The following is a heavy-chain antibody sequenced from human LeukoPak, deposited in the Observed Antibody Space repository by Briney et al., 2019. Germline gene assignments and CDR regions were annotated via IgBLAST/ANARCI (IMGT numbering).Heavy chain of an antibody. Sequence: GGSLRLSCAASGFTFSNYAMNWVRQAPGKGLEWVSAISGDGGGTYYADSVKGRFTISRDNSKNTLYLQMNSLRAEDTAVYYCAKSQRENWFDPWGQGTLVTVPS. CDR3: AKSQRENWFDP. CDR1: GFTFSNYA. CDR2: ISGDGGGT. V-gene: IGHV3-23*01. J-gene: IGHJ5*02.